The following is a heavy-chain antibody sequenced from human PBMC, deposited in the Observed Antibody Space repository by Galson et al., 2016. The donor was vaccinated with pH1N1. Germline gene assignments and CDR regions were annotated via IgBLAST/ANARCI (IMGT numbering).Heavy chain of an antibody. CDR1: GYSLTNYW. D-gene: IGHD3-9*01. CDR2: IYLGDSHT. CDR3: ARTPPESRYFDWQKPHSLDY. Sequence: QSGAEVKKPGESLKISCEGFGYSLTNYWIVRARQMPGKGLEWMGIIYLGDSHTTYSPSFQGQVTISADKSLNTAYLERSSLKAPDTATYYCARTPPESRYFDWQKPHSLDYWGQGTLVTVSS. J-gene: IGHJ4*02. V-gene: IGHV5-51*01.